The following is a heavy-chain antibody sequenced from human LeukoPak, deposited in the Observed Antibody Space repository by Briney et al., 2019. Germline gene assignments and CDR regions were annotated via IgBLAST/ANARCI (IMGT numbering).Heavy chain of an antibody. D-gene: IGHD2-2*01. J-gene: IGHJ4*02. Sequence: TGGSLRLSCAASGFTFSSYGMHWVRQAPGKGLEWVAIIWYDGSNKYYADSVKGRFTISRDNSKNTPYLQMNSLRAEDTAVYYCARDYCSSISCFDYWGQGTLVTVSS. V-gene: IGHV3-33*01. CDR2: IWYDGSNK. CDR3: ARDYCSSISCFDY. CDR1: GFTFSSYG.